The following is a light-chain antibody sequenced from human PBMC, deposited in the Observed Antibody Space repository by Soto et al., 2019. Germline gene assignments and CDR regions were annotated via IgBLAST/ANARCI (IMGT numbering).Light chain of an antibody. CDR3: SSFAATHILI. J-gene: IGLJ2*01. Sequence: QPVLTQPPSVSGSPGQSVTMSCSGLSPTNFVSWYQQCPGKPPRLIIFDVYKRPSGVPDRFSATKSGDTASLTISGLQPDDEAIYFCSSFAATHILIFGAGTKVTVL. CDR2: DVY. V-gene: IGLV2-11*01. CDR1: SPTNF.